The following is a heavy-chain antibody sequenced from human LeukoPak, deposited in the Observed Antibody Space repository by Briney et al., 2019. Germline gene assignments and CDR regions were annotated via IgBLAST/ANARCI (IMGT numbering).Heavy chain of an antibody. V-gene: IGHV1-69*06. CDR2: IIPIFGTA. CDR1: GGAFSSYA. CDR3: ARSYYYDSSGYYRIDF. Sequence: EASVKVSCKASGGAFSSYAISWVRQAPGQGLEWMGGIIPIFGTANYAQKFQGRVTITADKSTSTAYMELSSLRSEDTAVYYCARSYYYDSSGYYRIDFWGQGTLVTVSS. J-gene: IGHJ4*02. D-gene: IGHD3-22*01.